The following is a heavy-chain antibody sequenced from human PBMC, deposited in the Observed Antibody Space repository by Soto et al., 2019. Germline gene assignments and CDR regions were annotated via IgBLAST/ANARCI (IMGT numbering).Heavy chain of an antibody. D-gene: IGHD1-26*01. V-gene: IGHV4-34*01. Sequence: SETLSLTCAVYGGSFSGYYWSWIRQPPGKGLEWIGEINHSGSTNYNPSLKSRVTISVDTSKNQFSLKLSSVTAADTAVYYCARYAFDSGSYYRQPYYYYGMDVWGQGTTVTVS. CDR2: INHSGST. J-gene: IGHJ6*02. CDR3: ARYAFDSGSYYRQPYYYYGMDV. CDR1: GGSFSGYY.